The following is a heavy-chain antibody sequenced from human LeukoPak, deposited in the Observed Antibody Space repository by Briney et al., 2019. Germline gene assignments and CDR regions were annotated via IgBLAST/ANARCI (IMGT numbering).Heavy chain of an antibody. V-gene: IGHV4-59*08. CDR1: GGTVSSYY. CDR2: IYYSGST. Sequence: SQTLSLTCAVSGGTVSSYYWGWIRQPQGQALECVGYIYYSGSTNYNPSLKSRVSITVDTSKNQYSLNLSSVTAADTAVYYCARHHRHKPLKWEIPSYYFDYWGQGTLVTVSS. D-gene: IGHD1-26*01. J-gene: IGHJ4*02. CDR3: ARHHRHKPLKWEIPSYYFDY.